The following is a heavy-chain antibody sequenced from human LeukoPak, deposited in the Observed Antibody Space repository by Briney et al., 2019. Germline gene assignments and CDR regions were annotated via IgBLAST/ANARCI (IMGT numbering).Heavy chain of an antibody. J-gene: IGHJ4*02. CDR2: IWPSDSDT. D-gene: IGHD6-19*01. CDR3: ARHLISSGWYTIDY. CDR1: GXIFTNYW. V-gene: IGHV5-51*01. Sequence: GETLKISCKVSGXIFTNYWIGWVRQMPGKGLEWMGIIWPSDSDTKYSPSLQGQVTISADKSISTAYLQWSSLKASDTAMYYCARHLISSGWYTIDYWGQGTLVTVSS.